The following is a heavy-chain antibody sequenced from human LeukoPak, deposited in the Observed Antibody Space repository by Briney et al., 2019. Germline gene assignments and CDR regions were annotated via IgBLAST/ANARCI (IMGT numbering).Heavy chain of an antibody. J-gene: IGHJ4*02. CDR1: GFTFSSYA. Sequence: GGSLRLSCAASGFTFSSYALGWVRQAPGKGLEWVSSVSGSGSSTYYAGSVKGRFTITRDNSKNTLYLQMNSLRAEDTAIYYCAKDPSSGWPYYFEYWGQGTLVTVSS. D-gene: IGHD6-25*01. CDR3: AKDPSSGWPYYFEY. V-gene: IGHV3-23*01. CDR2: VSGSGSST.